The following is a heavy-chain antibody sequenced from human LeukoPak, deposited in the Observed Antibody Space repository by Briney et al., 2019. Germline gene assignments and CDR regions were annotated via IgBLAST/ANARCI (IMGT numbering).Heavy chain of an antibody. CDR3: ARAREVDWLLPNPFDY. D-gene: IGHD3-9*01. CDR1: GFTFSSYS. J-gene: IGHJ4*02. Sequence: AGGSLRLSCAASGFTFSSYSMNWVRQAPGKGLEWVSSISSSRSYIYYADSVKGRFTISRDNAKNSLYLQMNSLRAEDTAVYYCARAREVDWLLPNPFDYWGQGTLVIVSS. V-gene: IGHV3-21*01. CDR2: ISSSRSYI.